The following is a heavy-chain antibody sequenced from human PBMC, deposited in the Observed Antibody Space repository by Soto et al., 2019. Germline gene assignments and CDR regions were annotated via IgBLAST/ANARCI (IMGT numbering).Heavy chain of an antibody. J-gene: IGHJ5*02. V-gene: IGHV6-1*01. CDR2: TYYRSKWYN. D-gene: IGHD6-19*01. Sequence: SQTLSLTCAISGASVSSNSAAWSWIRQSPSRGLEWLGRTYYRSKWYNDYAVSVKSRITINPDTSKNQFSLQLNSVTPEDTAVYYCARVTGHIAGAGFVPWGQGTLVTVSS. CDR3: ARVTGHIAGAGFVP. CDR1: GASVSSNSAA.